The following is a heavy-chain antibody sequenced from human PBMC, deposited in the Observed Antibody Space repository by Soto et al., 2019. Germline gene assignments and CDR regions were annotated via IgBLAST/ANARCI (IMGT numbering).Heavy chain of an antibody. CDR2: ISSSGSTI. CDR3: ARAPSPGGSYSNGMDV. J-gene: IGHJ6*02. D-gene: IGHD1-26*01. Sequence: PGGSLRLSCAASGFTFSDYYMSWIRQAPGKGLEWVSYISSSGSTIYYADSVKGRFTISRDNAKNSLYLQMNGLRAEDTAVYYCARAPSPGGSYSNGMDVWGQGTTVTVSS. CDR1: GFTFSDYY. V-gene: IGHV3-11*01.